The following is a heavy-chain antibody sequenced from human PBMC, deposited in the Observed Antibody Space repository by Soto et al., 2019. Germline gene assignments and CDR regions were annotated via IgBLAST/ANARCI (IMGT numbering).Heavy chain of an antibody. CDR2: IYYSGST. Sequence: ASETLSLTCPVSGGSLRRYYWSWIRQPPGKGLEWIGYIYYSGSTNYNPSLKSRVTISVDTSKNQFSLKLSSVTAADTAVYYCARDAGSFDYWGQGTLVTVSS. CDR1: GGSLRRYY. J-gene: IGHJ4*02. CDR3: ARDAGSFDY. V-gene: IGHV4-59*12. D-gene: IGHD3-10*01.